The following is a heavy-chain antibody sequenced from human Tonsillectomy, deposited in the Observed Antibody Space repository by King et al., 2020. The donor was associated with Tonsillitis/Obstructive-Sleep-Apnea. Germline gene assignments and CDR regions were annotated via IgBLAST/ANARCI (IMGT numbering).Heavy chain of an antibody. D-gene: IGHD3-16*01. CDR3: ARSAGENYYYYYYMDV. V-gene: IGHV5-51*01. CDR2: IYPGDSDT. Sequence: QLVQSGAEVKKPGESLKISCKGSGYSFTNSWIGWVRQMPGKGLEWMGIIYPGDSDTRYSPSFQGQVTISADKSISTAYLQWSSLKASDTAMYYCARSAGENYYYYYYMDVWGKGTTVTVSS. CDR1: GYSFTNSW. J-gene: IGHJ6*03.